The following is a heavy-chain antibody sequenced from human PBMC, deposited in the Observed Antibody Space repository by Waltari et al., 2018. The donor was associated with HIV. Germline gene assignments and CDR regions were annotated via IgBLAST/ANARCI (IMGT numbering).Heavy chain of an antibody. V-gene: IGHV4-31*03. J-gene: IGHJ6*02. Sequence: QVQLQESGPGLVKPSQTLSLTCTVSGGSISSGGYYWSWIRQHPGKGLEWIGYIYYSGSTYYNPALKSRVTISVDTSKNQFSRKLSSVTAADTAVYYCARQRPLRGSSYYYYGMDVWGQGTTVTVSS. CDR2: IYYSGST. D-gene: IGHD6-25*01. CDR3: ARQRPLRGSSYYYYGMDV. CDR1: GGSISSGGYY.